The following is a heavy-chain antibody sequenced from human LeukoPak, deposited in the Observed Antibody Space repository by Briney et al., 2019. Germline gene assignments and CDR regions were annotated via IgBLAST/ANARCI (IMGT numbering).Heavy chain of an antibody. CDR3: AKFKGHYGDSEYYFDY. V-gene: IGHV3-21*01. CDR2: ITGGSDYI. J-gene: IGHJ4*02. Sequence: PGGSLRLSCAASGSTFSRYSVNWVRQAPGKGLEWVSCITGGSDYIFYADSVRGRFTISRDNAKNSLYLQMNSLRAEDTAVYYCAKFKGHYGDSEYYFDYWGQGTLVTVSS. CDR1: GSTFSRYS. D-gene: IGHD3-10*01.